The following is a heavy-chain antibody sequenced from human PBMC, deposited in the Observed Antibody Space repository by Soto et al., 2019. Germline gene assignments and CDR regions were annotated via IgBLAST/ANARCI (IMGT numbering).Heavy chain of an antibody. J-gene: IGHJ4*02. V-gene: IGHV3-64D*06. CDR2: ISSNGGST. CDR1: GFTFSSYA. CDR3: VKEWYYDSSGYLVDSGGDY. Sequence: PGGSLRLSCSASGFTFSSYAMHWVRQAPGKGLDYVSAISSNGGSTYYADSVKGRFTISRDNSKNTLYLQMSSLRAEDTAVYYCVKEWYYDSSGYLVDSGGDYWGQGTLVTVSS. D-gene: IGHD3-22*01.